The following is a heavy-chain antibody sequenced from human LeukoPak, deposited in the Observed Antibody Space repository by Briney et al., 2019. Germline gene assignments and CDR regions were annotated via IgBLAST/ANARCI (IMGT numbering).Heavy chain of an antibody. CDR3: AAVSGNYTLPDA. CDR1: GYTLNDLS. CDR2: VDPDDGQR. V-gene: IGHV1-24*01. D-gene: IGHD1-26*01. J-gene: IGHJ5*02. Sequence: ASVKVSCKISGYTLNDLSVHWVRQTPGKGLEWMGGVDPDDGQRVNAQRFQGRVTMTEDTSTNTAYMELSRLRSEDTAVYFCAAVSGNYTLPDAWGQGALVTVST.